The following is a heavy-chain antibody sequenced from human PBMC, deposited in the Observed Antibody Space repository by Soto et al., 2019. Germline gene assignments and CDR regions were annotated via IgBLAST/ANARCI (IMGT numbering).Heavy chain of an antibody. D-gene: IGHD3-3*01. CDR3: ARDTEADFWSGFFDY. CDR1: GFTFNNYG. V-gene: IGHV3-33*08. J-gene: IGHJ4*02. Sequence: GGSLRLSCAASGFTFNNYGMHWVRQAPGKGLEWVAVIWNDGSNSYYANSVKGRFTISRDNSKNTLHLQMSSLRAEDTAVYYCARDTEADFWSGFFDYWGQGTLVTVSS. CDR2: IWNDGSNS.